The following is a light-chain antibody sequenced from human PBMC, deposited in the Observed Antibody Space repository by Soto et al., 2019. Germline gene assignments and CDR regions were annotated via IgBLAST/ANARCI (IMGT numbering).Light chain of an antibody. Sequence: QSVPTQPPSASGAPGQRVTISCSGSNSNIGSHVVNWYQQVPGTAPKLLIYTNNQRPSGVPDRFSDSKSGTSASLAISGLQSEDEADYYCAAWDGSLQSWVFGGGTKLTVL. CDR3: AAWDGSLQSWV. V-gene: IGLV1-44*01. CDR1: NSNIGSHV. J-gene: IGLJ3*02. CDR2: TNN.